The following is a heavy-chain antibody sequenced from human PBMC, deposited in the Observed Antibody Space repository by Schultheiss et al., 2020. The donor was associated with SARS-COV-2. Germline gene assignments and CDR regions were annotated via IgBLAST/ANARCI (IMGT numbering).Heavy chain of an antibody. CDR1: GYTFTGYY. CDR3: ARWDGGNDV. D-gene: IGHD4-23*01. Sequence: ASVKVSCKASGYTFTGYYMHWVRQAPGQGLEWMGWINKNGGTNYAQKFQGRVTMTTDTSTSTAYMELRSLRSDDTAVYYCARWDGGNDVWGQGTTVTVSS. V-gene: IGHV1-2*02. CDR2: INKNGGT. J-gene: IGHJ6*02.